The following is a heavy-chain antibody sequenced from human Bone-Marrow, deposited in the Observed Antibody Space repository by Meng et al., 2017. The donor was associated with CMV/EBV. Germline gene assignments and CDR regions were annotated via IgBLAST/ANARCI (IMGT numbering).Heavy chain of an antibody. D-gene: IGHD6-19*01. V-gene: IGHV3-23*01. CDR1: GFTFSSYA. CDR3: ARLIAVAGTGDY. J-gene: IGHJ4*02. Sequence: GAPLTISCAASGFTFSSYAMSWVRQAPGKGLEWVSAISGSGGSTYYADSVKGRFTISRDNSKNTLYLQMNSLRAEDTAVYYCARLIAVAGTGDYWGQGTLVTVSS. CDR2: ISGSGGST.